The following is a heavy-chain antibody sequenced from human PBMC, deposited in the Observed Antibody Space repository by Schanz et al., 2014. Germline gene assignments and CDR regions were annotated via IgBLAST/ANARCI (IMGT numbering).Heavy chain of an antibody. V-gene: IGHV3-11*06. J-gene: IGHJ5*02. D-gene: IGHD5-18*01. Sequence: QVQLVESGGGLVKPGGSLRLSCAASGFTFSDYYMSWIRQAPGKGLEWVSYISHNSHYTNYADSVKGRFTISRDTAENSVYLQMNSLRAEDTAVYYCARDGYRNGRPFDPWGQGTRVTVSA. CDR2: ISHNSHYT. CDR1: GFTFSDYY. CDR3: ARDGYRNGRPFDP.